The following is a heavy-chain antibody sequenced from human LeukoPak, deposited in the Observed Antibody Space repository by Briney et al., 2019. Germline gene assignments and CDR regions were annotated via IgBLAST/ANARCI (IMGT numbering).Heavy chain of an antibody. CDR2: IYSGGST. CDR1: GFTVSSNY. V-gene: IGHV3-66*01. Sequence: GGSLRLSCAASGFTVSSNYMSWVRQAPGKGLEWVSVIYSGGSTYYADSVKGRFTISRDNSKNTLYLQMNSLRAEDTAVYYCARDAPMGRYSRVNYGMDVWGQGTTVTVSS. D-gene: IGHD1-1*01. J-gene: IGHJ6*02. CDR3: ARDAPMGRYSRVNYGMDV.